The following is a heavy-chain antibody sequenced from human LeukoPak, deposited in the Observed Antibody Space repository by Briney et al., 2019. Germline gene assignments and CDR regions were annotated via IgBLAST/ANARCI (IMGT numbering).Heavy chain of an antibody. V-gene: IGHV3-23*01. J-gene: IGHJ4*02. CDR3: AKGVQYYYDSSGYPVREGY. D-gene: IGHD3-22*01. Sequence: PGGSLRLSCAASGFTFSSYSMNWVRQAPGKGLEWVSAISGSGGSTYYADSVKGRFTISRDNSKNTLYLQMNSLRAEDTAVYYCAKGVQYYYDSSGYPVREGYWGQGTLVTVSS. CDR2: ISGSGGST. CDR1: GFTFSSYS.